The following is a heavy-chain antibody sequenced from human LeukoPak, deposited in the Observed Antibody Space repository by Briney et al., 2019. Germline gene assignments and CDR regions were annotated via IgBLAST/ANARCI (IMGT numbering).Heavy chain of an antibody. CDR2: MNPNSGNT. J-gene: IGHJ6*03. CDR3: AKVSSCSDCYYYYYYMDV. CDR1: GYTFINYD. V-gene: IGHV1-8*03. D-gene: IGHD6-19*01. Sequence: GAPVKVSCKASGYTFINYDINWVRQAPGQGLEWMGWMNPNSGNTGYAPKFQGRVTITRNTSITTAYMELSDLRSEDTAIYYCAKVSSCSDCYYYYYYMDVWGKGTTVTVSS.